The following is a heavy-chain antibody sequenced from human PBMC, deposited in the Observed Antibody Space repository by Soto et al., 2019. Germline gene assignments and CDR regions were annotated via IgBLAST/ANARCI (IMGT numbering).Heavy chain of an antibody. V-gene: IGHV1-2*02. CDR3: ARPPGYISDWYYFDL. CDR2: ISPKSGGT. J-gene: IGHJ4*02. Sequence: QVQLVQSGAEVKKPGASVKVSCEASGYNFIDFHIHWVRQAPGQGFEWMGRISPKSGGTNYAQKFEGRATMTWDTSLNTAYMELSSLKSDDTAVYYCARPPGYISDWYYFDLWGQGTRVTVSS. CDR1: GYNFIDFH. D-gene: IGHD3-9*01.